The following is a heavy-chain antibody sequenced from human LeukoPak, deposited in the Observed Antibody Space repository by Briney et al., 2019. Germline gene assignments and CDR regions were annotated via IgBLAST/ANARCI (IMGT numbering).Heavy chain of an antibody. Sequence: PGGSLRLSCEASGLTFSNSWMHSVRPIPGKGLVWVSRMYGDMRDISYADSVKGRFTISRDNAKNTVYLQMNSLRGEGTAVYYCARDLGLRGSTWGQGTLVTVSS. CDR3: ARDLGLRGST. CDR1: GLTFSNSW. J-gene: IGHJ5*02. V-gene: IGHV3-74*01. D-gene: IGHD5-12*01. CDR2: MYGDMRDI.